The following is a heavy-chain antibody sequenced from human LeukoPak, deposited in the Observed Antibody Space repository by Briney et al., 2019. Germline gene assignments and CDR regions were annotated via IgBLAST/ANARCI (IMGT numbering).Heavy chain of an antibody. Sequence: KSSETLSLTCSVSGGSITGSSFYWGWIRQPPGKGLEWIGSMYYSGSTNYNPSVKSRVTISADTSRNQFSLNLSSVTAADTAVYYCYTTSGGRPHWGQGTLVTVSS. J-gene: IGHJ4*02. CDR3: YTTSGGRPH. D-gene: IGHD2-2*02. CDR1: GGSITGSSFY. V-gene: IGHV4-39*01. CDR2: MYYSGST.